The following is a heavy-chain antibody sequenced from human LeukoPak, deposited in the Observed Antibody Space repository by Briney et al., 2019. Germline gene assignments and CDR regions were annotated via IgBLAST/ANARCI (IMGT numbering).Heavy chain of an antibody. D-gene: IGHD3-10*01. CDR2: ISSSGSTI. CDR3: AKEMLRFGELSSSYFDY. J-gene: IGHJ4*02. Sequence: GGSLRLSCAASGFTFSSYEMNWVRQAPGKGLEWVSYISSSGSTIYYADSVKGRFTISRDNSKNTLYLQMNSLRAEDTAVYYCAKEMLRFGELSSSYFDYWGQGTLVTVSS. CDR1: GFTFSSYE. V-gene: IGHV3-48*03.